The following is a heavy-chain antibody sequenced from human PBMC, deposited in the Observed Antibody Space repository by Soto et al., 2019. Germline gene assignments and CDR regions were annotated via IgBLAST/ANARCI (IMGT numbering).Heavy chain of an antibody. CDR1: GFILGRNS. CDR2: ITSSSTTM. D-gene: IGHD2-2*03. CDR3: ARPHLDRPTFYGMDV. J-gene: IGHJ6*02. Sequence: EEQLVESGGGLVQAGGSLRLSCADSGFILGRNSMMWVRQAPGKGLECVAYITSSSTTMNYADSVKGRFTISRDNANNALYLQMNSLRDEDTAVYYCARPHLDRPTFYGMDVWGQGTTVTVSS. V-gene: IGHV3-48*02.